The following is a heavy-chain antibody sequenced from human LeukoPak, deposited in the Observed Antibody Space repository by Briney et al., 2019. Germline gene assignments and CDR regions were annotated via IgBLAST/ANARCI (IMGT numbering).Heavy chain of an antibody. CDR1: GYTFTGYY. J-gene: IGHJ4*02. CDR3: ARGPIRLGELSLWMDY. CDR2: INPNSGGT. D-gene: IGHD3-16*02. V-gene: IGHV1-2*02. Sequence: GASVKVSCKASGYTFTGYYMHWVRQAPGQGLEWMGWINPNSGGTNYAQKFQGRVTMTRDTSISTAYMELSRLRSDDTAVYYCARGPIRLGELSLWMDYWGQGTLVTVSS.